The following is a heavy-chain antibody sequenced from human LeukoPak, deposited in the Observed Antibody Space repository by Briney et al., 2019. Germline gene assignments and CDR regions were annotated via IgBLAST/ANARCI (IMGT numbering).Heavy chain of an antibody. D-gene: IGHD6-13*01. CDR3: ARRSGSSWSSFDY. J-gene: IGHJ4*01. CDR2: ISGFGGST. Sequence: PGGSLRLSCAASGFTFNNYAMNWVRQAPGKGLEWVSGISGFGGSTYYAPSVKGRLTISRDNFGNMLYLHLDSLRVEDTAIYYCARRSGSSWSSFDYWGQEPWSPSPQ. V-gene: IGHV3-23*01. CDR1: GFTFNNYA.